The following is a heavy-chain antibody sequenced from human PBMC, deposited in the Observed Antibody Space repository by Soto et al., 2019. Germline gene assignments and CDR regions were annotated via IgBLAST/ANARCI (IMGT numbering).Heavy chain of an antibody. D-gene: IGHD3-16*01. CDR1: GFTFSSYW. CDR2: INSDGSST. Sequence: GSLRLSCAASGFTFSSYWMHWVRQAPGRGLVWVSRINSDGSSTSYADSVKGRFTISRDNAKNTLYLQMNSLRAEDTAVYYCARGEITTHYGMDVWGQGTTVTVSS. J-gene: IGHJ6*02. V-gene: IGHV3-74*01. CDR3: ARGEITTHYGMDV.